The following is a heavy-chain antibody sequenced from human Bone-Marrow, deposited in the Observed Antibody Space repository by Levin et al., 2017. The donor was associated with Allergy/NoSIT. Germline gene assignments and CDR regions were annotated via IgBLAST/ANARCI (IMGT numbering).Heavy chain of an antibody. Sequence: PGGSLRLSCNVSGVSISRHYWSWIRQTPAKGLEWIGYIYHTGSTKYNPSLRSRVSISVDTSNNQFSLKLTSLTAADTAIYYCASTTLFLEDAFDVWGQGTMVTVSS. CDR3: ASTTLFLEDAFDV. CDR2: IYHTGST. D-gene: IGHD1-26*01. V-gene: IGHV4-59*11. J-gene: IGHJ3*01. CDR1: GVSISRHY.